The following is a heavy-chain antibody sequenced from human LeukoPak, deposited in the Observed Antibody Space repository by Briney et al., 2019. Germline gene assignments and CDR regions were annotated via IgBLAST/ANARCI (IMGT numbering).Heavy chain of an antibody. V-gene: IGHV3-23*01. CDR1: GFTFSSYA. Sequence: GGSLRLSCAASGFTFSSYAMSWVRQAPGKGLEWVSAISGSGGSTYYADSVKGWFTISRDNPKNTLCLQMNSLRAEDTAVYYCAKDHRPPGYCSGGSCYFSYWGQGTLVTVSS. J-gene: IGHJ4*02. CDR3: AKDHRPPGYCSGGSCYFSY. CDR2: ISGSGGST. D-gene: IGHD2-15*01.